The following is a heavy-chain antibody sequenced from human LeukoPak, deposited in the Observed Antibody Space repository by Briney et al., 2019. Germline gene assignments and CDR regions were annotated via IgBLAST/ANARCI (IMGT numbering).Heavy chain of an antibody. V-gene: IGHV3-23*01. D-gene: IGHD4-17*01. J-gene: IGHJ4*02. CDR2: ISGSGGST. Sequence: SGGSLRLSCAASGFTFSSYAMSWVRQAPGKGLEWVSAISGSGGSTYYADSVKGRFTISRDNSKNTLYLQMNSLRAEDTAVYYCAKDSRGMTTVTNWVYWGQGTLVTVSS. CDR3: AKDSRGMTTVTNWVY. CDR1: GFTFSSYA.